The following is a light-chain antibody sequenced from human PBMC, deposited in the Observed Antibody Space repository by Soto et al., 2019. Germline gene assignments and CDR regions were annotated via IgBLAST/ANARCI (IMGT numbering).Light chain of an antibody. CDR3: CSYAGSYSWV. Sequence: QSVLTQPRSVSGSPGQSVTISCTGTSSDVGGYNYLSWYQQNPGKAPKLMIYDVSKRPSGVPDRFSGSKSGNTASLTISGLQADDEADYSCCSYAGSYSWVFGGGTKLTVL. CDR2: DVS. J-gene: IGLJ2*01. CDR1: SSDVGGYNY. V-gene: IGLV2-11*01.